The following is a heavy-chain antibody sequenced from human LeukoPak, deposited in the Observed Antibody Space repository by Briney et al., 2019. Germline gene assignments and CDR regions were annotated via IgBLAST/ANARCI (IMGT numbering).Heavy chain of an antibody. CDR3: ARGPRYCTGGVCYYYYYMDV. CDR2: INHSGST. D-gene: IGHD2-8*02. V-gene: IGHV4-34*01. Sequence: SETLSLTCAVYGGSFSGYYWSWIRQPPGKGLEWIGEINHSGSTNYNPSLKSRVTISVDTSKNQFSLKLSSVTAADTAVYYCARGPRYCTGGVCYYYYYMDVWSKGTTVTVSS. J-gene: IGHJ6*03. CDR1: GGSFSGYY.